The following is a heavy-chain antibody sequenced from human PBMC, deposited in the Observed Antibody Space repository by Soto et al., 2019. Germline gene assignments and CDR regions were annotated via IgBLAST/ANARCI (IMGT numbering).Heavy chain of an antibody. CDR3: ARGLWFGLDY. Sequence: SETLSLTCTVSGGSISSGGYYWSWIRQHPGKGLEWIGYIYCSGSTYYNPSLKSRVTISVDTSKNQFSLKLSSVTAADTAVYYCARGLWFGLDYWGQGTLVTVSS. CDR2: IYCSGST. V-gene: IGHV4-31*03. D-gene: IGHD3-10*01. J-gene: IGHJ4*02. CDR1: GGSISSGGYY.